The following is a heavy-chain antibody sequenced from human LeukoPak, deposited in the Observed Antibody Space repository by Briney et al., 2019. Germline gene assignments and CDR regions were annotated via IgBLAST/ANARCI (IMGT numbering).Heavy chain of an antibody. Sequence: SXXLSLTXTVSGGSISSSSYYWGWIRQPPGKGLEWIGSIYYSGSTYYNPSLKSRVTISVDTSKNQFSLKLSSVTAADTAVYYCARTLTRSRAFDIWGQGTMVTVSS. CDR1: GGSISSSSYY. D-gene: IGHD3-16*01. J-gene: IGHJ3*02. V-gene: IGHV4-39*01. CDR2: IYYSGST. CDR3: ARTLTRSRAFDI.